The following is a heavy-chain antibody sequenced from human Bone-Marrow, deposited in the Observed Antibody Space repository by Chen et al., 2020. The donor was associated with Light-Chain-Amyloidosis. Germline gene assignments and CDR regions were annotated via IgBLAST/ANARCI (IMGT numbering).Heavy chain of an antibody. CDR1: GGSIGINSYY. J-gene: IGHJ4*02. Sequence: QLQLQESGPGLVRPSETLSLTCTVSGGSIGINSYYWGWIRQPPGKGLEWIGSMSYSGSTYYSPSLKSRVTISVDTPKNQFSLRLNSVTAADTALYYCARMFGFCSGGSCYSAYFDYWGQGALVTVSS. CDR2: MSYSGST. CDR3: ARMFGFCSGGSCYSAYFDY. D-gene: IGHD2-15*01. V-gene: IGHV4-39*01.